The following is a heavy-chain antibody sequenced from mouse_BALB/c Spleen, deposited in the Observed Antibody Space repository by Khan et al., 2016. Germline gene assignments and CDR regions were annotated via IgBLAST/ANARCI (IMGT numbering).Heavy chain of an antibody. CDR1: GYTFSSYW. Sequence: QVQLQQPGAELMKPGASVKISCKATGYTFSSYWIEWVKQRPGHGLEWIGEILPGSGSTNYNEKFRGKATFTADTSSNTAYMQLSSLTSEDSAVHYCARTARRGYFDYWGQGTTLTVSS. V-gene: IGHV1-9*01. CDR2: ILPGSGST. D-gene: IGHD1-2*01. J-gene: IGHJ2*01. CDR3: ARTARRGYFDY.